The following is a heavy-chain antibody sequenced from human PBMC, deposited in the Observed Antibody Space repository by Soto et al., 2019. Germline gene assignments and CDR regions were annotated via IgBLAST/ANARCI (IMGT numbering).Heavy chain of an antibody. CDR3: AKKEYFTSGNYQFDS. J-gene: IGHJ4*02. D-gene: IGHD3-10*01. CDR2: INPVNGDT. CDR1: GYIFTNYP. V-gene: IGHV1-3*01. Sequence: ASVKVSCKASGYIFTNYPIHWVRQAPGQRLEWMGWINPVNGDTGHSQKFQGRLTITRDTSATTAYMELSSLTSEDTAVYYCAKKEYFTSGNYQFDSWGQGTLVTVSP.